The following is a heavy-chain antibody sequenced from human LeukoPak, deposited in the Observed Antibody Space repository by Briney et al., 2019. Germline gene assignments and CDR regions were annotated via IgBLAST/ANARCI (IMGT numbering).Heavy chain of an antibody. CDR2: ISGSGGST. D-gene: IGHD3-22*01. CDR1: GFTFSSYA. Sequence: GGSLRLSCAASGFTFSSYAMSWVRQAPGKGMEGVSAISGSGGSTYYADYVKGRFTISRDNSKNTLYLQMNSLRAEDTAVYYCAKDWGTMIVVVITPGAFDIWGQGTMVTVSS. V-gene: IGHV3-23*01. CDR3: AKDWGTMIVVVITPGAFDI. J-gene: IGHJ3*02.